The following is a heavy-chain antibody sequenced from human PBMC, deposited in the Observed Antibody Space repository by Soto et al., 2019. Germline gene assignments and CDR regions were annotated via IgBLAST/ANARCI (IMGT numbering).Heavy chain of an antibody. CDR1: GYSFTSYW. Sequence: PGESLKISCXGSGYSFTSYWISWVRQMPGKGLEWMGRIDPSDSYTNYSPSFQGHVTISADKSISTAYLQWSSLKASDTAMYYCASHNYGSGSRYYYYGMDVWGQGTTVTVSS. V-gene: IGHV5-10-1*01. CDR2: IDPSDSYT. D-gene: IGHD3-10*01. CDR3: ASHNYGSGSRYYYYGMDV. J-gene: IGHJ6*02.